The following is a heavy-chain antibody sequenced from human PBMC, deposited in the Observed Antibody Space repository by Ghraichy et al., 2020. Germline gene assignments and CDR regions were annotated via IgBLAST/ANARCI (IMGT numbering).Heavy chain of an antibody. CDR3: ARGLPLMPMVYAMRLNWFDP. V-gene: IGHV4-34*01. D-gene: IGHD2-8*01. CDR1: GGSFSGYY. CDR2: INHSGST. J-gene: IGHJ5*02. Sequence: ESLNISCAVYGGSFSGYYWSWIRQPPGKGLEWIGEINHSGSTNYNPSLKSRVTISVDTSKNQFSLKLSSVTAADTAVYYCARGLPLMPMVYAMRLNWFDPWGQGTLVTVSS.